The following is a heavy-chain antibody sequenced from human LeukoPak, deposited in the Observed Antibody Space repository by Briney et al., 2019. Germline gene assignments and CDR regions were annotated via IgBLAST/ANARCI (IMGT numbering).Heavy chain of an antibody. J-gene: IGHJ4*02. CDR2: IYHSGST. CDR3: AREDSSGYQFDY. V-gene: IGHV4-59*12. D-gene: IGHD3-22*01. Sequence: PSETLSLTCTVSGGSISSYYWSWIRQPPGKGLEWIGYIYHSGSTYYNPSLKSRVTISVDRSKNQFSLKLSSVTAADTAVYYCAREDSSGYQFDYWGQGTLVTVSS. CDR1: GGSISSYY.